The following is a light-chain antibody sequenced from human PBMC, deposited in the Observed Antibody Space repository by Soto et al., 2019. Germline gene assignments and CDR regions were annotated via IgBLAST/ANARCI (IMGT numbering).Light chain of an antibody. V-gene: IGKV1-39*01. Sequence: DVQLTQSPSPLSASVGDRVSISCGAGRAITNHLNWYQQKPGKAPILLVYAASTLETGVPSRFSGSGSGTHFTLTIDNLQPEDVATYFCQQNYITPLTFGGGTKVDI. CDR2: AAS. CDR3: QQNYITPLT. J-gene: IGKJ4*01. CDR1: RAITNH.